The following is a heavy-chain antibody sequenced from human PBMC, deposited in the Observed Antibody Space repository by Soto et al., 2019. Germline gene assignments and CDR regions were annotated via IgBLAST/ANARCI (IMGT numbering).Heavy chain of an antibody. CDR1: GYTFTSYD. V-gene: IGHV1-8*01. J-gene: IGHJ5*02. Sequence: QVQLVQSGAEVKKPGASVKVSCKASGYTFTSYDINWVRQATGQGLEWMGWMNPNSGNTGYAQKFQGRVTMTRNTSISTAYMVLSSLRSEDTAVYYCARGVDIVATVWFDPWGQGTLVTVSS. CDR3: ARGVDIVATVWFDP. D-gene: IGHD5-12*01. CDR2: MNPNSGNT.